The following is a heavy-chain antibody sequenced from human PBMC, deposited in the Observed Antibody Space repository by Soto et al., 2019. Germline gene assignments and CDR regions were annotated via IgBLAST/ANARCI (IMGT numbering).Heavy chain of an antibody. CDR1: GFTFNTYG. CDR3: ARGDCTGAYCYSWPFNYGVDV. V-gene: IGHV3-33*08. J-gene: IGHJ6*02. CDR2: IWYDGSNK. Sequence: QVQLVESGGGVVQPGGSLRLSCTTSGFTFNTYGKYWVRQAPGKGLEWVAIIWYDGSNKYYGDSVKGRFTISRDNSKDSLYLQMNSLGAEDTALYYCARGDCTGAYCYSWPFNYGVDVWGQGTTVTVSS. D-gene: IGHD2-8*02.